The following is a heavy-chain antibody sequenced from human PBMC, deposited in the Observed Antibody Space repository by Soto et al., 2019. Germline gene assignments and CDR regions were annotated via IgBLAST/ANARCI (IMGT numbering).Heavy chain of an antibody. CDR1: GFSLSTSGMC. CDR3: ARGTTYYDYVWGSYRHQNWFDP. J-gene: IGHJ5*02. D-gene: IGHD3-16*02. Sequence: SGPTLVNPTQTLTLTCTFSGFSLSTSGMCVSWIRQPPGKALEWLARIDWDDDKYYSTSLKTRLTISKDTSKNQVVLTMTNMDPVDTATYYCARGTTYYDYVWGSYRHQNWFDPWGQGTLVTVSS. V-gene: IGHV2-70*11. CDR2: IDWDDDK.